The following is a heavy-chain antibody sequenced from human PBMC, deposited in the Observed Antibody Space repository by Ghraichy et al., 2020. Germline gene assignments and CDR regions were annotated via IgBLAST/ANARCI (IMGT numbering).Heavy chain of an antibody. CDR3: ARVSHRGPL. V-gene: IGHV1-2*02. J-gene: IGHJ3*01. CDR1: GYFFIGYY. D-gene: IGHD3-10*01. Sequence: ASVKVSYKASGYFFIGYYIQWVRQAPGQGLESMGWINPNSGDTNYAQKFQGRVTMTRDTSISTAYMELSSLRSDDTAVYYCARVSHRGPLWGQGTMVTVSS. CDR2: INPNSGDT.